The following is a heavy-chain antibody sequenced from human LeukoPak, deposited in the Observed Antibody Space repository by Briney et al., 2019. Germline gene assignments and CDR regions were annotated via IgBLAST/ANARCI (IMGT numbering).Heavy chain of an antibody. V-gene: IGHV1-18*04. Sequence: SVKVSCKASGYTFTSYGISWVRQAPGQGLEWMGWISAYNGNTNYAQKLQGRVTMTTDTSTSTAYMELRSLRSDDTAVYYCARRLLWFGELSLFDYWGQGTLVTVSS. CDR2: ISAYNGNT. J-gene: IGHJ4*02. CDR1: GYTFTSYG. D-gene: IGHD3-10*01. CDR3: ARRLLWFGELSLFDY.